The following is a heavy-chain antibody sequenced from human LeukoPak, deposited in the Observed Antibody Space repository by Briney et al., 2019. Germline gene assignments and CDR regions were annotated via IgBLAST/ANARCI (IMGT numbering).Heavy chain of an antibody. CDR3: ARGNIAAGRPGSFDY. Sequence: PSQTLSLTCTVSGGSLSSGGYYCSWIRQHPGKGLEWIGYIYYSGSTYYNPSLKSRVTILVDTSKNQFSLKLRSVSASDTAVYYCARGNIAAGRPGSFDYWGQGTLVTVSS. J-gene: IGHJ4*02. CDR2: IYYSGST. CDR1: GGSLSSGGYY. D-gene: IGHD6-6*01. V-gene: IGHV4-31*03.